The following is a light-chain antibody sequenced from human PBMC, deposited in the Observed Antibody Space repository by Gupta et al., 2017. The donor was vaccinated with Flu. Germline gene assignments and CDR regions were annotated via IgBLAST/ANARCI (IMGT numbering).Light chain of an antibody. CDR2: TTS. V-gene: IGKV1-12*01. CDR3: QQSNSWPIT. J-gene: IGKJ5*01. Sequence: PSSVSASVGDRVTITCRAIQGVDKYLAWYQQKAGEAPNLLIYTTSTLQTGVPSRFSGSESGPDFTLTITSLQPEDTATYYCQQSNSWPITFGQGTRLEIK. CDR1: QGVDKY.